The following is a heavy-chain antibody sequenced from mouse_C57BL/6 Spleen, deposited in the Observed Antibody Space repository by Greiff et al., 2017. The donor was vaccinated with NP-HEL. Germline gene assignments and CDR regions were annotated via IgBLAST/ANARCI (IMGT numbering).Heavy chain of an antibody. CDR2: ISSGSSTI. J-gene: IGHJ4*01. Sequence: EVKLMESGGGLVKPGGSLKLSCAASGFTFSDYGMHWVRQAPEKGLEWVAYISSGSSTIYYADTVKGRYTISRDNAKNTLFLQMTSLRSEDTAMYYCARRDGPDYYAMDYWGQGTSVTVSS. D-gene: IGHD1-2*01. CDR3: ARRDGPDYYAMDY. V-gene: IGHV5-17*01. CDR1: GFTFSDYG.